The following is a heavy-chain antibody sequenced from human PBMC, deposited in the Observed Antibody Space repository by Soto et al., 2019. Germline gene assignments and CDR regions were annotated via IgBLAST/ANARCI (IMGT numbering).Heavy chain of an antibody. Sequence: VEVTWKVSGYSLTDYYMHWVQQAPGKGLEWMGLVDPEDGETMYAEKFQGRVAITADTSTDTAYMELSSLRSEDTAVYYCATTFRARLGWFDPWGQGTLVTVSS. CDR2: VDPEDGET. J-gene: IGHJ5*02. CDR3: ATTFRARLGWFDP. CDR1: GYSLTDYY. D-gene: IGHD3-10*01. V-gene: IGHV1-69-2*01.